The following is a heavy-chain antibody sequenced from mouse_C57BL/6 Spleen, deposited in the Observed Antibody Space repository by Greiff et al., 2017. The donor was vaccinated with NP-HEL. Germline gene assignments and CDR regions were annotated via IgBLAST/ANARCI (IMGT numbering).Heavy chain of an antibody. CDR3: ARNYGSSYGYFDV. Sequence: VQLKESGGGLVKPGGSLKLSCAASGFTFSDYGMHWVRQAPEKGLEWVADISSGSSTIYYADTVKGRFTISRDNAKNTLFLQMTSLRSEDTAMYYCARNYGSSYGYFDVWGTGTTVTVSS. CDR2: ISSGSSTI. V-gene: IGHV5-17*01. J-gene: IGHJ1*03. D-gene: IGHD1-1*01. CDR1: GFTFSDYG.